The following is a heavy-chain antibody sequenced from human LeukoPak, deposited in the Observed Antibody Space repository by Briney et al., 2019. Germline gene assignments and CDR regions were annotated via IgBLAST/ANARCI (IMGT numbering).Heavy chain of an antibody. Sequence: GRSLRLSCAASGFTFSSYGMHWVRQAPGKGLEWVAVIWYDGSNKYYADSVKGRFTISTDNSKNTLYLQMNSLRAENTAVYYCARGSPFYSGSSYFDYWGQGTLVTVSS. CDR3: ARGSPFYSGSSYFDY. CDR2: IWYDGSNK. V-gene: IGHV3-33*01. D-gene: IGHD5-12*01. J-gene: IGHJ4*02. CDR1: GFTFSSYG.